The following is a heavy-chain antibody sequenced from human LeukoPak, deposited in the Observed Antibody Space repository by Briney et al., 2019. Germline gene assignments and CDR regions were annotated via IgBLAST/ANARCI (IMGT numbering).Heavy chain of an antibody. V-gene: IGHV4-39*07. CDR2: IYYSGST. CDR3: ARELPNYFDY. Sequence: SETLSLTCTVSGGSISSSSYYWGWIRQPPGKGLEWIGGIYYSGSTYYNPSLKSRVTISLDTSKNQFSLKLSSVTAADTAVYYCARELPNYFDYWGQGTLVTVSS. CDR1: GGSISSSSYY. J-gene: IGHJ4*02.